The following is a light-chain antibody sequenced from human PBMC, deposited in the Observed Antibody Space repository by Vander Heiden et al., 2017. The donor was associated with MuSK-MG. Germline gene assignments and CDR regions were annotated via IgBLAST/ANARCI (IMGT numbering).Light chain of an antibody. CDR1: NSNIGAGYD. CDR2: ADT. Sequence: QSVLTQPPSVSGAPGQRVTIPCTGSNSNIGAGYDVQWYQQLPGTAPKLLIYADTKRPSGVRDRFSGSKSGTSASLAITGLQAEDEADYYCQSYDSSLSGWVFGGGTKLTVL. J-gene: IGLJ3*02. CDR3: QSYDSSLSGWV. V-gene: IGLV1-40*01.